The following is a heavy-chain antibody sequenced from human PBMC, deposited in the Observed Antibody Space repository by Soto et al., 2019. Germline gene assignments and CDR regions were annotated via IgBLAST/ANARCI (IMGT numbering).Heavy chain of an antibody. D-gene: IGHD3-10*01. Sequence: SGYYWSWIRQPPGKGLEWIGEINHSGSTNYNPSLKSRVTISVDTSKNQFSLKLSSVTAADTAVYYCARVGPRITMVRGAQKRGWFDPWGQGTLVTVSS. CDR3: ARVGPRITMVRGAQKRGWFDP. CDR2: INHSGST. J-gene: IGHJ5*02. V-gene: IGHV4-34*01. CDR1: SGYY.